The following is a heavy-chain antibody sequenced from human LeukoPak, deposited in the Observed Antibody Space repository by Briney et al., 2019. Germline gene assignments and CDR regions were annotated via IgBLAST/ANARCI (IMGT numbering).Heavy chain of an antibody. D-gene: IGHD6-19*01. CDR3: AKDSRPGQWLVPGLDY. V-gene: IGHV3-43*02. J-gene: IGHJ4*02. Sequence: GGSLRLSCAASGFTFDNYAMHWVRQAPGKGLEWVSLISADGGSTYYADSVKGRFTISRDNRKNSLYLQMNSLRTEDTALYYCAKDSRPGQWLVPGLDYWGQGTLVTVSS. CDR1: GFTFDNYA. CDR2: ISADGGST.